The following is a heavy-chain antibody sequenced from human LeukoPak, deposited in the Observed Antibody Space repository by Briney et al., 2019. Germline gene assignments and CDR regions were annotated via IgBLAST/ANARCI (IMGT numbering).Heavy chain of an antibody. V-gene: IGHV5-51*01. J-gene: IGHJ4*02. Sequence: GESLKISCKGSGYSFSDSWIGWVRQMPGKGLEWMGIIYPGDSDTRYSPSFQGQVTISADKSISTAYLQWSSLKATDTAMYYCARPYGRPFDYWGQGTLVTVSS. D-gene: IGHD4-17*01. CDR3: ARPYGRPFDY. CDR1: GYSFSDSW. CDR2: IYPGDSDT.